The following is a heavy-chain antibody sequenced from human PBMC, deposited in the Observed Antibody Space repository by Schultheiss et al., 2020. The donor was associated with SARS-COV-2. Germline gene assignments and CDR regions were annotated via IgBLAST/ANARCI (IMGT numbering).Heavy chain of an antibody. Sequence: GGSLRLSCAASGFTFGTYNMHWVRRAPGKGLEWISYISSSGNSKHYADSVKGRFTISRDNSKNTLYLQMNSLRAEDTAVYYCARDGGNSVDYWGQGILVTVSS. CDR2: ISSSGNSK. J-gene: IGHJ4*02. V-gene: IGHV3-48*01. CDR1: GFTFGTYN. D-gene: IGHD4-23*01. CDR3: ARDGGNSVDY.